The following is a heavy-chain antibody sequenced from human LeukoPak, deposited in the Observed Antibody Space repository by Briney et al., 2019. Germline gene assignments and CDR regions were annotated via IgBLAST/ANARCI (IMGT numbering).Heavy chain of an antibody. CDR1: GGSLSTYA. Sequence: GGSLRLSCAASGGSLSTYAMHWGRKAPGRGLEWVALIWHDSSHTFYTDSVKGRFTISRDNSKNTVYLQMSSLGGEDTVVYYCAREIFGSGSYPDYWGQAALVTVSS. CDR3: AREIFGSGSYPDY. J-gene: IGHJ4*02. V-gene: IGHV3-33*01. D-gene: IGHD3-10*01. CDR2: IWHDSSHT.